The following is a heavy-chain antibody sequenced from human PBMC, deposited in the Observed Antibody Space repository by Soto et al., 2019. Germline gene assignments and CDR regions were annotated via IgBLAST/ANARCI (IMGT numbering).Heavy chain of an antibody. V-gene: IGHV4-31*03. D-gene: IGHD2-2*01. J-gene: IGHJ6*02. CDR2: IYYSGST. CDR3: ARASPGGCSSTSCPVWDYYYYGMDV. Sequence: QVQLQESGPGLVKPSQTLSLTCTVSGGSISSGGYYWSWIRQHPGKGLEWIGYIYYSGSTYYNPSLKSRVTISVDTSKNQFSLKLSSVTAADTAVYYCARASPGGCSSTSCPVWDYYYYGMDVWGQGTTVTVSS. CDR1: GGSISSGGYY.